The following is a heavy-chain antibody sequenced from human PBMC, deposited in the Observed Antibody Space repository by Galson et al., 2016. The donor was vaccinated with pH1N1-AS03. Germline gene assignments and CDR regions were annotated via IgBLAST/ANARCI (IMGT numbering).Heavy chain of an antibody. CDR1: GFTFSGYY. V-gene: IGHV3-30*02. CDR2: IRDDGGDK. CDR3: ARHVGGSYPNNLDS. J-gene: IGHJ4*02. D-gene: IGHD1-26*01. Sequence: SLRLSCAASLASGFTFSGYYMHWVRQAPGKGLEWVAFIRDDGGDKYYAESVKGRFTISRDNSKNTLYLQMNSLRAEDTAVYYCARHVGGSYPNNLDSWGQGTLVIVSS.